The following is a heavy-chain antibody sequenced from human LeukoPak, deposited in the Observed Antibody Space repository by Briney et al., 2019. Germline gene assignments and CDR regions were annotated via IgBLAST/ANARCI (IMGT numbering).Heavy chain of an antibody. J-gene: IGHJ3*02. Sequence: KPSETLSLTCTVSGGSISSYYWSWTRQPPGKGLEWIGYIYYSGSTNYNPSLKSRVTISVDTSKNQFSLKLSSVTAADTAVYYCARGQQLVLNDAFDIWGQGTMVTVSS. CDR1: GGSISSYY. D-gene: IGHD6-13*01. V-gene: IGHV4-59*01. CDR3: ARGQQLVLNDAFDI. CDR2: IYYSGST.